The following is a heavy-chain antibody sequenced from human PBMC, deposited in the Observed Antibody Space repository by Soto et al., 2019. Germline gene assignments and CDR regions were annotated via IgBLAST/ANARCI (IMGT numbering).Heavy chain of an antibody. CDR2: IIPILGIA. V-gene: IGHV1-69*04. J-gene: IGHJ6*03. Sequence: ASVKVSCKASGGTFSSYTISWVRQAPGQGLEWMGRIIPILGIANYAQKFQGRVTITADKSTSTAYMELSSLRSEDTAVYYCAREIESGYDFWSGSTNYYMDVWGKGTTVTVSS. CDR3: AREIESGYDFWSGSTNYYMDV. D-gene: IGHD3-3*01. CDR1: GGTFSSYT.